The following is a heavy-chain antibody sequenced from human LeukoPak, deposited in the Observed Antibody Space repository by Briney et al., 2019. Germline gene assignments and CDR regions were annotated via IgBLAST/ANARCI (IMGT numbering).Heavy chain of an antibody. CDR1: GGSISSYY. CDR3: ARDSPGYYYDSSGYYPGGYYMDV. CDR2: IYYSGST. D-gene: IGHD3-22*01. Sequence: PSETLSLTCTVSGGSISSYYWSWIRQPPGKGLEWIGCIYYSGSTNYNPSLKSRVTISVDTSKNQFSLKLSSVTAADTAVYYCARDSPGYYYDSSGYYPGGYYMDVWGKGTTVTVSS. J-gene: IGHJ6*03. V-gene: IGHV4-59*01.